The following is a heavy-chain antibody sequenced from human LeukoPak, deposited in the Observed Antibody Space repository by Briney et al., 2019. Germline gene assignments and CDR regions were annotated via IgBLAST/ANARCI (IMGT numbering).Heavy chain of an antibody. J-gene: IGHJ3*02. CDR2: ISFDGSKK. D-gene: IGHD2-8*01. CDR1: GFTLSSYG. V-gene: IGHV3-30*18. CDR3: AKGRQEWWTFDALDI. Sequence: GGSLRLSCAASGFTLSSYGMHWVRQAPGKALEWVALISFDGSKKFYADSVKGRFTISRDNSKNTLYLQMNSLIPDDTAVFSCAKGRQEWWTFDALDIWGQGTMVTVSS.